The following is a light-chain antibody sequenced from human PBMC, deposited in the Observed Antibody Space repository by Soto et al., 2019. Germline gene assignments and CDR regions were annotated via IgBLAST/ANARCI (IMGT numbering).Light chain of an antibody. CDR1: QSIRYY. Sequence: DIQMTQSPSSLSASVGDRVTITCRASQSIRYYLTWYQQKPGKAPKLLIYAASSLQSGVPSRFSGNGSGTDFPLTISSLQPEDLATYYCQQSYSTPQNTFGQGTNLDIE. CDR3: QQSYSTPQNT. V-gene: IGKV1-39*01. J-gene: IGKJ2*01. CDR2: AAS.